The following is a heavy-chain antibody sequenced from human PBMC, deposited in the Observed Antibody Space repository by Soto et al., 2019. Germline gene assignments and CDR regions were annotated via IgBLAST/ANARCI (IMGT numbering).Heavy chain of an antibody. D-gene: IGHD3-10*01. CDR3: ARLVMVRGVIRGNFDY. CDR1: GGSISSGGYS. J-gene: IGHJ4*02. CDR2: IYHSGST. V-gene: IGHV4-30-2*01. Sequence: SETLSLTCAVSGGSISSGGYSWSWIRQPPGKGLEWIGYIYHSGSTYYNPSLKSRVTISVDRSKNQFSLKLSSVTAADTAVYYCARLVMVRGVIRGNFDYWGQGTLVTVSS.